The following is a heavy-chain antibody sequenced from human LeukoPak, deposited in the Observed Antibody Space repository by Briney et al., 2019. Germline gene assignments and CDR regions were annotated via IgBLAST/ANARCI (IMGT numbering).Heavy chain of an antibody. Sequence: SETLSLTCTVSTDSISSGSYYWGWVRQSPGQGLEWIGSIVSGGSTYHNPSLKSRITMSIDTSNNQFSLKPSFVTAADTAIYYCVRDYGHFVQGNWGQGTLVTVSS. D-gene: IGHD4-17*01. CDR2: IVSGGST. V-gene: IGHV4-39*02. CDR3: VRDYGHFVQGN. CDR1: TDSISSGSYY. J-gene: IGHJ4*02.